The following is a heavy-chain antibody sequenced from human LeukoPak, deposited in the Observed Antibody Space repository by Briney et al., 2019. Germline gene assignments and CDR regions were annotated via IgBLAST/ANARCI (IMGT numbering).Heavy chain of an antibody. V-gene: IGHV3-7*03. J-gene: IGHJ4*02. CDR3: ATLGDDIVVVVAASFDY. CDR2: IKQDGSEK. CDR1: GFTFSSYW. Sequence: GGSLRLSCAASGFTFSSYWMSWVRQAPGKGLEWVANIKQDGSEKYYVDSVKGRFTISRDNAKNSLYLQMNSLRAEDTAVYYCATLGDDIVVVVAASFDYWGQGTLVTVSP. D-gene: IGHD2-15*01.